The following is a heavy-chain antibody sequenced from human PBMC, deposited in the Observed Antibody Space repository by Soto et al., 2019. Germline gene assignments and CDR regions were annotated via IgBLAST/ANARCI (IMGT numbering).Heavy chain of an antibody. Sequence: QLQLQESGPGLVKPSETLSLTCTVSGGSISSSSYYWGWIRQPPGKGLEWIGSIYYSGSPYYNPSLKSRVTLSVDTSKNQFSLKLSSVTAADTAVYYCARVVPAATSDFDYWGQGTLVTVSS. J-gene: IGHJ4*02. CDR2: IYYSGSP. CDR3: ARVVPAATSDFDY. D-gene: IGHD2-2*01. CDR1: GGSISSSSYY. V-gene: IGHV4-39*01.